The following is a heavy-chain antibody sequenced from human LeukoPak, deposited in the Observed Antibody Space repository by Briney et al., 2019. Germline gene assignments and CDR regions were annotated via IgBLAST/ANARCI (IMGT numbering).Heavy chain of an antibody. D-gene: IGHD1-26*01. V-gene: IGHV3-7*01. Sequence: SGGSLRLSCAASGLTFNSYWMSWVRQAPGKGLEWVANIKKDGSEKYYVDSVKGRFTISRDNAKNSLYLQMNSLRVDDTAVYYCARQETSSYNGAFDIWGQGTMVTVSS. CDR2: IKKDGSEK. CDR3: ARQETSSYNGAFDI. CDR1: GLTFNSYW. J-gene: IGHJ3*02.